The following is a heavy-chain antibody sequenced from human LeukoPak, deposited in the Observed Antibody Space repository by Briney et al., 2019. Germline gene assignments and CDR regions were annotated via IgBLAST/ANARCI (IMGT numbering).Heavy chain of an antibody. Sequence: SETLSLTCAVSGVSLSSVGYSWSWIRQPPGKGLEWMGYIYHSGSTHYNPSLKSRVAISVDRSKNQFSLKLSSVTAADTAVYYCARSSPYGSGSYYHYYFDYWGQGTLVTVSS. D-gene: IGHD3-10*01. CDR2: IYHSGST. J-gene: IGHJ4*02. CDR3: ARSSPYGSGSYYHYYFDY. V-gene: IGHV4-30-2*01. CDR1: GVSLSSVGYS.